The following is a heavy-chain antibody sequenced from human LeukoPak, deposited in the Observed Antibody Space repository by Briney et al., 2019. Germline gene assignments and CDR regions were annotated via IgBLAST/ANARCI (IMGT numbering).Heavy chain of an antibody. CDR3: TTSIAAAGGFDY. D-gene: IGHD6-13*01. J-gene: IGHJ4*02. CDR1: GGTFSSYA. V-gene: IGHV1-69*05. CDR2: IIPIFGTA. Sequence: SVKVSCKASGGTFSSYAISWVRQAPGQGLEWMGGIIPIFGTANYAQKFRGRVTITTDESTSTAYMELSSLRSEDTAVYYCTTSIAAAGGFDYWGQGTLVTVSS.